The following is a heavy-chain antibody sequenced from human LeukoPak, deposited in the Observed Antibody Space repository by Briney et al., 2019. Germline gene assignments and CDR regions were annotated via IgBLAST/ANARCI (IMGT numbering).Heavy chain of an antibody. CDR3: SRGLGQPVDS. J-gene: IGHJ4*02. CDR2: ISYDGSNK. CDR1: GFTFSSYA. Sequence: GGSLRLSCAASGFTFSSYAMHWVRQAPGKGLEWVAVISYDGSNKYYADSVKGRFTISRDNSKNTLYLQMNSLRAEDTAVYYCSRGLGQPVDSWGQGTLVTVSS. D-gene: IGHD6-6*01. V-gene: IGHV3-30-3*01.